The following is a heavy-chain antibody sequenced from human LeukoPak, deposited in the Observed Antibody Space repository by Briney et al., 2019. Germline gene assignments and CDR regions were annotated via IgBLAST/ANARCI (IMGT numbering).Heavy chain of an antibody. J-gene: IGHJ4*02. CDR3: ARGYYFDY. V-gene: IGHV4-34*01. CDR1: GGSFSGYY. Sequence: PSETLSLTCAVYGGSFSGYYWSWIRQPPGKGLEWIGEISHSGSTNYNPSLKSRVTISVDTSKNQFSLKLSSVTAADTAVYYCARGYYFDYWGQGTLVTVSS. CDR2: ISHSGST.